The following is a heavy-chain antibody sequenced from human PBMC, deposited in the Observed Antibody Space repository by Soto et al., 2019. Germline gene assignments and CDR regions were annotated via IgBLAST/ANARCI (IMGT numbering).Heavy chain of an antibody. V-gene: IGHV1-69*01. D-gene: IGHD3-10*01. CDR3: ARSYYYGSGSYVPRYFDY. CDR2: IIAIFGTA. Sequence: QVQLVQSWAEVKKPGSSVKVSCNAYGGTFSSYALSWVRQAPGQGLEGMGGIIAIFGTANYAQKFQGRVTITADESTSTAYMELSSLRSEDTAVYYCARSYYYGSGSYVPRYFDYWGQGTLGTVSS. CDR1: GGTFSSYA. J-gene: IGHJ4*02.